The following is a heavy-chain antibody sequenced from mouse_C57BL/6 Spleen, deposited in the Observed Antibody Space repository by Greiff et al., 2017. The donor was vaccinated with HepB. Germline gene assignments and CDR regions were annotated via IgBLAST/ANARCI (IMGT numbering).Heavy chain of an antibody. V-gene: IGHV3-6*01. J-gene: IGHJ2*01. Sequence: DVKLQESGPGLVKPSQSLSLTCSVTGYSITSGYYWNWIRQFPGNKLEWMGYISYDGSNNYNPSLKNRISITRDTSKNQFFLKLNSVTTEDTATYYCARAREYGYYDYWGQSTTLTVSS. CDR2: ISYDGSN. D-gene: IGHD1-1*02. CDR3: ARAREYGYYDY. CDR1: GYSITSGYY.